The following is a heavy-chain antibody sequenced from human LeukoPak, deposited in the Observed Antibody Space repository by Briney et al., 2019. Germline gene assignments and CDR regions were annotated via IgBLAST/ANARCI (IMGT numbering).Heavy chain of an antibody. CDR1: GGSFSGYY. D-gene: IGHD3-3*01. V-gene: IGHV4-34*01. CDR2: INHSGST. Sequence: SETLSLTCAVYGGSFSGYYWSWIRQPSGKGLEWIGEINHSGSTNYNPSLKSRVTISVDTSKNQFSLKLSSVTAADTAVYYCARRAIFGVVIIRRGSFDYWGQGTLVTVSS. J-gene: IGHJ4*02. CDR3: ARRAIFGVVIIRRGSFDY.